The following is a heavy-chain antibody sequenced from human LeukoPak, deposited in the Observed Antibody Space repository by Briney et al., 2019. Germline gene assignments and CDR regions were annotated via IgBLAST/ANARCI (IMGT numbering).Heavy chain of an antibody. V-gene: IGHV3-9*01. D-gene: IGHD4-23*01. CDR3: AKDMSVGGSHQYFQH. CDR2: ISWNSGSI. CDR1: GFTFDDYA. Sequence: GGSLRLSCAASGFTFDDYAMHWVRQAPGKGLEWVSGISWNSGSIGYADSVKGRFTISRDNAKNSLYLQMNGLRAEDTALYYCAKDMSVGGSHQYFQHWGQGTLVTVSS. J-gene: IGHJ1*01.